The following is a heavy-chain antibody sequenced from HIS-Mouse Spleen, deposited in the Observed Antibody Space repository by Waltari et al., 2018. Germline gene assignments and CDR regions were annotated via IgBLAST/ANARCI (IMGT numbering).Heavy chain of an antibody. J-gene: IGHJ2*01. Sequence: QVQLQESGPGLVKPSETLSLTCTVSGGSISSYYWSWIRQPAGKGLEWIGRIYTSGSTNYNPSLKGRVTMSVDTSKNQFSLKLSYVTAADTAVYYCAREYGITGTSNWYFDLWGRGTLVTVSS. CDR3: AREYGITGTSNWYFDL. D-gene: IGHD1-7*01. V-gene: IGHV4-4*07. CDR2: IYTSGST. CDR1: GGSISSYY.